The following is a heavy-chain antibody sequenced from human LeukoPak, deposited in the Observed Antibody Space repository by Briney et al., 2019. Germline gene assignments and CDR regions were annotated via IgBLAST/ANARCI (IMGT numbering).Heavy chain of an antibody. D-gene: IGHD2-2*01. V-gene: IGHV3-30*18. CDR3: AKDYAPLRDYYYGMDV. CDR1: GFTFSSYG. CDR2: ISYDGSNK. Sequence: GGSLRLSCAASGFTFSSYGMHWVRQAPGKGLEWVAVISYDGSNKYYADSVKGRFTISRDNSKNTLYLQMNSLRAEDTAVYYCAKDYAPLRDYYYGMDVWGQGTTVTVSS. J-gene: IGHJ6*02.